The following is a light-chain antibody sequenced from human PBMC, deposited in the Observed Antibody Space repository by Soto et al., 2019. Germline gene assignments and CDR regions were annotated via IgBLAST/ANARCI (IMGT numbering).Light chain of an antibody. CDR3: QQSYSSPPT. CDR1: QRISNY. Sequence: DIQMTQSPSSLSASVGDRVTITCRASQRISNYLNWYQQKPGKAPRVLIYGATTLQSGVPSRFSGSRSGPDFTLTISSLQPEDFATYYCQQSYSSPPTFGQGTKVEIK. V-gene: IGKV1-39*01. CDR2: GAT. J-gene: IGKJ1*01.